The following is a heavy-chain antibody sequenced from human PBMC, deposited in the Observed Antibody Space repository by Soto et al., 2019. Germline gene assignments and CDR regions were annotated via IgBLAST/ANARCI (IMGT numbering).Heavy chain of an antibody. CDR2: INPNSGGT. V-gene: IGHV1-2*02. J-gene: IGHJ5*02. CDR3: ARDRGRQQPWPWGTRRNNWFDP. Sequence: ASVKVSCKASGYTFTGYYMHWVRQAPGQGLEWMGWINPNSGGTNYAQKFQGRVTMTRDTSISTAYMELSRLRSDDTAVYYCARDRGRQQPWPWGTRRNNWFDPWGQGTLVTVSS. D-gene: IGHD6-13*01. CDR1: GYTFTGYY.